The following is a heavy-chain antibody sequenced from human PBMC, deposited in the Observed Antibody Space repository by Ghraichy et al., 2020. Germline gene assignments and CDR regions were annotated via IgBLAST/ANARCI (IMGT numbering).Heavy chain of an antibody. J-gene: IGHJ4*02. D-gene: IGHD5-24*01. CDR1: GFTFSSYA. CDR3: AKRQMATRPPEDY. V-gene: IGHV3-23*01. CDR2: ISGSGGST. Sequence: ETLRLSCAASGFTFSSYAMSWVRQAPGKGLEWDSAISGSGGSTYYADSVKGRFTISRDNSKNTLYLQMNSLRAEDTAVYYCAKRQMATRPPEDYWGQGTLVTVSS.